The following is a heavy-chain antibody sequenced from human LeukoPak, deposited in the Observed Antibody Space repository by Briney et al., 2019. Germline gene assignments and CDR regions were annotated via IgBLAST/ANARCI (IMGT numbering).Heavy chain of an antibody. V-gene: IGHV4-59*12. CDR1: GGSISSYY. CDR3: AREIAHGAFDI. J-gene: IGHJ3*02. CDR2: IYYSGST. D-gene: IGHD2-21*01. Sequence: SETLSLTCTVSGGSISSYYWSWIRQPPGKGLEWIGYIYYSGSTNYNPSLKSRVTISVDTSKNQFSLKLSSVTAADTAVYYCAREIAHGAFDIWGQGTMVTVSS.